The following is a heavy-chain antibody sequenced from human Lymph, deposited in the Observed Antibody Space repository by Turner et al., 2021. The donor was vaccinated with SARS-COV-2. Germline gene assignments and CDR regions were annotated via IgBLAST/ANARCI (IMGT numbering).Heavy chain of an antibody. CDR3: ARDFRVGAFDV. V-gene: IGHV3-66*01. D-gene: IGHD3-3*01. CDR1: GIIVSRKY. CDR2: IYSGGST. J-gene: IGHJ3*01. Sequence: EVQLVESGGGVVQPGGSLRLPCAASGIIVSRKYVSWVRQVPWKELEWVSVIYSGGSTYNADSVKGTSTISRYNYKNTLYPQMTSVSAGATAVYYCARDFRVGAFDVWGQGTLVTISS.